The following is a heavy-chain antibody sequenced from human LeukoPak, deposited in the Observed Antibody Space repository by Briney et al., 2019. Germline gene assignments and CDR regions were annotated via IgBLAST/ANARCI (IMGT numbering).Heavy chain of an antibody. CDR2: IYPGDSDT. CDR1: GYSFTSYW. CDR3: ARLYRDYYDSSGYYPLDY. J-gene: IGHJ4*02. D-gene: IGHD3-22*01. Sequence: GESLKISXKGSGYSFTSYWIGWVRQLPGKGLEWMGIIYPGDSDTRYSPSFQGQVTISADKSISTAYLQWSSLKASDTAMYYCARLYRDYYDSSGYYPLDYWGQGTLVTVSS. V-gene: IGHV5-51*03.